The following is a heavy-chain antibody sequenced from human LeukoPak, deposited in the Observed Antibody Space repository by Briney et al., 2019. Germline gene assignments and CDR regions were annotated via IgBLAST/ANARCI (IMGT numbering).Heavy chain of an antibody. Sequence: GESLKISCKGSGYSFISYWIGWVRQMPGKGLEWMGNIYPGDSDTRYSPSFQGQVTISADKSISTAYLQWSSLKASDTAVYYCARQRWYSSGWPDAFDIWGQGTMVTVSS. CDR1: GYSFISYW. CDR3: ARQRWYSSGWPDAFDI. J-gene: IGHJ3*02. CDR2: IYPGDSDT. D-gene: IGHD6-19*01. V-gene: IGHV5-51*01.